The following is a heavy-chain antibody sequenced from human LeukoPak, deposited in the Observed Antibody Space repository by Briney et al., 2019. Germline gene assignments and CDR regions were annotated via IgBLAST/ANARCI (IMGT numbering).Heavy chain of an antibody. V-gene: IGHV1-18*01. CDR1: GYTFTSYG. D-gene: IGHD3-9*01. Sequence: GASVKVSCKASGYTFTSYGISWVRQAPGQGLEWMGWISAYNGNTNYAQKLQGRVTMTTDTSTSTAYMELRSLRSDDTAVYYCARGSYDIGIWYYYYYMDVWGKGTTVTISS. J-gene: IGHJ6*03. CDR3: ARGSYDIGIWYYYYYMDV. CDR2: ISAYNGNT.